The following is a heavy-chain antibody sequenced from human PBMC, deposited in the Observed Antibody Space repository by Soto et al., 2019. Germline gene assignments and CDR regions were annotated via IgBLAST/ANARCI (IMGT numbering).Heavy chain of an antibody. CDR2: FDPEDGET. CDR3: ATGKSQSGRIAVAGTRRADYFQH. V-gene: IGHV1-24*01. D-gene: IGHD6-19*01. CDR1: GYTLTELS. Sequence: SVKVSCKVSGYTLTELSMHWVRQAPGKGLEWMGGFDPEDGETIYAQKFQGRVTMTEDTSTDTAYMELSSLRSEDTAVYYCATGKSQSGRIAVAGTRRADYFQHWG. J-gene: IGHJ1*01.